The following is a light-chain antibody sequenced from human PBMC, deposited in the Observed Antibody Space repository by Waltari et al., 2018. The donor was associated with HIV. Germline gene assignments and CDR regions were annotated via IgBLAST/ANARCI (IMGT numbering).Light chain of an antibody. CDR2: EVF. CDR3: TSFTSNYTVI. J-gene: IGLJ2*01. V-gene: IGLV2-14*01. CDR1: TSDFGLYDF. Sequence: QSALTQPASVSGSPGQAITISCTGSTSDFGLYDFISWYQQHPGGVPRVIIYEVFRRPAWVSSRFSGSKSGNTASLTISWLQTEDEADYYCTSFTSNYTVIFGGGTKVTVL.